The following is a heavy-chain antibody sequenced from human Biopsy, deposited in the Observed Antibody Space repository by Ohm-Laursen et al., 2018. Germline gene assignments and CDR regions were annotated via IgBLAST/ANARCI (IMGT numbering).Heavy chain of an antibody. CDR3: ARAKLEPVYYYYGMDV. D-gene: IGHD1-1*01. CDR1: GYTLNELS. V-gene: IGHV1-24*01. J-gene: IGHJ6*02. Sequence: SVKVSCKVSGYTLNELSMHWVRQVPGKGLEWMGGFAPENGKTVYAQNFQARVSLTEDTSTDTAYMELRSLRSDDTAVYYCARAKLEPVYYYYGMDVWGQGTTVTVSS. CDR2: FAPENGKT.